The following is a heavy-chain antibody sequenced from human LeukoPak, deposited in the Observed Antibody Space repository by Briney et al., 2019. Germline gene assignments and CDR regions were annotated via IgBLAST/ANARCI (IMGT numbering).Heavy chain of an antibody. CDR3: ARVVRQWLVTIDY. Sequence: ASVKVSCKASGYTFTSYDINWVRQATGQGLEWMGWMNPNSGNTGYAQKFQGRVTMTRNTSISTAYMELSSLRSKDTAVYYCARVVRQWLVTIDYWGQGTLVTVSS. CDR2: MNPNSGNT. CDR1: GYTFTSYD. V-gene: IGHV1-8*01. J-gene: IGHJ4*02. D-gene: IGHD6-19*01.